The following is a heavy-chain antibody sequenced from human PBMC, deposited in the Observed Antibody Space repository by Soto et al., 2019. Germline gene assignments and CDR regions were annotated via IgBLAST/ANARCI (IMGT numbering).Heavy chain of an antibody. V-gene: IGHV3-23*01. CDR2: ISGSGGSP. CDR1: GFTFSSYA. Sequence: PGGSLRLSCAASGFTFSSYAMNWVRQAPGKGLEWVSTISGSGGSPYSADSVKGRFTISRDNSKNTLYLQMNSLRAEDTAVYYCAKVQMGYDFWSGYWYDYWGQGTLVTVSS. D-gene: IGHD3-3*01. CDR3: AKVQMGYDFWSGYWYDY. J-gene: IGHJ4*02.